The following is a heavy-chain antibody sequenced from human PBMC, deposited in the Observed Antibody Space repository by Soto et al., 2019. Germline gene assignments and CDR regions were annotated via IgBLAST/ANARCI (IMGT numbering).Heavy chain of an antibody. Sequence: PSRALSVNCADYGGSFSSYHWSWIRQTPGKGLEWIGEINHLTTTNYNPSLKSRVIISLDTPKNQFSLKLSSVTAADTAVYYCARGYDTALAPIFWGQGILVTVSS. D-gene: IGHD5-18*01. CDR3: ARGYDTALAPIF. CDR1: GGSFSSYH. V-gene: IGHV4-34*01. CDR2: INHLTTT. J-gene: IGHJ4*02.